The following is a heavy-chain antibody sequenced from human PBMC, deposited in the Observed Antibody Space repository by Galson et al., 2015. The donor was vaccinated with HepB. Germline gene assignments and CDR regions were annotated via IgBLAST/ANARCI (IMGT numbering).Heavy chain of an antibody. D-gene: IGHD3-10*01. J-gene: IGHJ4*02. CDR3: AISPGSTGARSVGY. CDR2: ISSSSSYI. CDR1: GFTFSSYS. V-gene: IGHV3-21*04. Sequence: SLRLSCAASGFTFSSYSMNWVRQAPGKGLEWVSSISSSSSYIYYADSVKGRFTISRDNSKNTLFLQMNNLRTEDTAVYYCAISPGSTGARSVGYWGQGTLVTVSS.